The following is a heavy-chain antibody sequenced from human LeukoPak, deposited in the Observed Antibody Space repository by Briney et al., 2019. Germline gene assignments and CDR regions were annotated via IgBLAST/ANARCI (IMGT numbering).Heavy chain of an antibody. CDR2: INHSGST. CDR1: GGSFSCYY. J-gene: IGHJ4*02. D-gene: IGHD5-12*01. CDR3: ARGRMWLRFVGFDY. V-gene: IGHV4-34*01. Sequence: SETLSLTCAVYGGSFSCYYWSWIRQPPGKGLEWIGEINHSGSTNYNPSLKSRVTISVDTSKNQFSLKLSSVTAADTAVYYCARGRMWLRFVGFDYWGQGTLATVSS.